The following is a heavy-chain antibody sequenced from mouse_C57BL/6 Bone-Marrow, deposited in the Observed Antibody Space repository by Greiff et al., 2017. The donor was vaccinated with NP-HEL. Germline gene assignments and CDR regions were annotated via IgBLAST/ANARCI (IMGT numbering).Heavy chain of an antibody. V-gene: IGHV1-18*01. CDR1: GYTFTDYN. D-gene: IGHD1-1*01. Sequence: EVQLQQSGPELVKPGASVKIPCKASGYTFTDYNMDWVKQSHGKSLEWIGDINPNNGGTIYNQKFKGKATLTVDKSSSTAYMELRSLTSEDTAVYYCARGNLPGSSYDWYFDVWGTGTTVTVSS. CDR2: INPNNGGT. J-gene: IGHJ1*03. CDR3: ARGNLPGSSYDWYFDV.